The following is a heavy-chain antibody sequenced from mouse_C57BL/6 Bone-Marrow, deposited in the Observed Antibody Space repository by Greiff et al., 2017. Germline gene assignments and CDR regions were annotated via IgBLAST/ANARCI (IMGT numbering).Heavy chain of an antibody. CDR3: ARKLGSSGYGFAY. CDR1: GYAFSSYW. Sequence: QVQLQQSGAELVKPGASVKISCKASGYAFSSYWMNWVKQRPGKGLEWIGQIYPGDGDTNYNGKFKGKATLTADKSSSTAYMQLSSLTSEDSAVYFGARKLGSSGYGFAYWGQGTLVTVSA. V-gene: IGHV1-80*01. CDR2: IYPGDGDT. J-gene: IGHJ3*01. D-gene: IGHD3-2*02.